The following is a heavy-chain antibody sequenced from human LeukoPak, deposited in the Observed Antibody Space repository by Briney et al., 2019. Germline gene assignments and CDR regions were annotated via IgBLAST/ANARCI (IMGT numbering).Heavy chain of an antibody. CDR2: IYYSGST. D-gene: IGHD3-10*01. V-gene: IGHV4-59*08. CDR3: ARQERYYGSGSYTYFQH. Sequence: SETLSLTCTVSGGSISSYFWSWIRQPPGKGLEWIGYIYYSGSTNYSPSLKSRVIISVDTSKNQFSLILSSVTAADTAVYYCARQERYYGSGSYTYFQHWGQGTLVTVSS. CDR1: GGSISSYF. J-gene: IGHJ1*01.